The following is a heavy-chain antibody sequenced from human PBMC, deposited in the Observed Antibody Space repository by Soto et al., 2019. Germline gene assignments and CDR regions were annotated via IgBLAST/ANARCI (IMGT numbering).Heavy chain of an antibody. CDR1: SGSISSSNW. V-gene: IGHV4-4*02. J-gene: IGHJ3*02. CDR2: IYHSGST. CDR3: ARKQWLVKGAFDI. Sequence: SETLSLTCAVSSGSISSSNWWSWVRQPPGKGLEWIGEIYHSGSTNYNPSLKSRVTISVDKSKNQFSLKLSSVTAADTAVYYCARKQWLVKGAFDIWGQGTMVTVSS. D-gene: IGHD6-19*01.